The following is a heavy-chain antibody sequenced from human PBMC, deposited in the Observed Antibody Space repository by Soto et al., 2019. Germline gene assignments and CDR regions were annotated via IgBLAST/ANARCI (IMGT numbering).Heavy chain of an antibody. CDR3: AKERGRNRNFAMDV. CDR2: ISYDGSFV. J-gene: IGHJ6*02. D-gene: IGHD1-1*01. V-gene: IGHV3-30*18. Sequence: SLKISCVVSGLTFSDYGFHWVRQAPGKGLDWVAAISYDGSFVYYADSVRGRFTISRDNSRNTLDLQMNTLRHEDTAVYYCAKERGRNRNFAMDVWGQGTSVTVSS. CDR1: GLTFSDYG.